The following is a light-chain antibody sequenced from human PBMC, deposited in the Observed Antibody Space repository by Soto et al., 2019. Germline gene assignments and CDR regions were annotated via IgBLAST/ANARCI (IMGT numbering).Light chain of an antibody. V-gene: IGLV2-14*01. CDR1: SSDVGGYNF. Sequence: QSALTQPASVSGSPGQSIAISCTGTSSDVGGYNFVSWYQQHPGEAPKLIIHEVTNRPSGVSDRFSGSKSGNTASLTISGLQVDDEADYYCSSHTAYNPRVFGSGTKVTVL. J-gene: IGLJ1*01. CDR2: EVT. CDR3: SSHTAYNPRV.